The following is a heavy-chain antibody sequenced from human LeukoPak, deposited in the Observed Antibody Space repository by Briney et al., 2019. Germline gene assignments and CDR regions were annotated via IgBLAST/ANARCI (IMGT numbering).Heavy chain of an antibody. CDR2: IYTSGST. CDR1: GGSISSGSYY. V-gene: IGHV4-61*02. Sequence: SETLSLTCTVSGGSISSGSYYWSWIRQPAGKGLEWIGRIYTSGSTNYNPSLKSRVTISVDTSKNQFSLRLSSVTAADTAVYYCARDARGIVGPWYYFDYWGQGTLVTVSS. D-gene: IGHD2-15*01. J-gene: IGHJ4*02. CDR3: ARDARGIVGPWYYFDY.